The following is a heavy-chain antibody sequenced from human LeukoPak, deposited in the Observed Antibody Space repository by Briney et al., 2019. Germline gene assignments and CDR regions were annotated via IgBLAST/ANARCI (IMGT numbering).Heavy chain of an antibody. D-gene: IGHD2-21*02. V-gene: IGHV1-69*04. J-gene: IGHJ5*02. Sequence: ASVKVSCKASGGTFSSYAISWVRQAPGQGLEWMGRIIPILGIANYAQKFQGRVTIIADKSTSTAYMELSSLRSEDTAVYYCARDHIVVVTATRNWFDPWGQGTLVTVSS. CDR3: ARDHIVVVTATRNWFDP. CDR1: GGTFSSYA. CDR2: IIPILGIA.